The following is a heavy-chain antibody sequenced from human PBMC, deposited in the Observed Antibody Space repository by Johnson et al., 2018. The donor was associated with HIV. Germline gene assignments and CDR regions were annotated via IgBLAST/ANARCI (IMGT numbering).Heavy chain of an antibody. CDR1: GFTFSDYY. J-gene: IGHJ3*01. CDR3: SGGKWGVGANAFDV. D-gene: IGHD1-26*01. V-gene: IGHV3-11*04. CDR2: ISSGGGSI. Sequence: QVQLVESGGGLVKPGGSLRLSCAASGFTFSDYYMSWIRQAPGEGLEWISYISSGGGSILYADSVKDRFTISRDNAQNSLFLQMNSLRAEDTAVDYCSGGKWGVGANAFDVWGQGTMVTVSS.